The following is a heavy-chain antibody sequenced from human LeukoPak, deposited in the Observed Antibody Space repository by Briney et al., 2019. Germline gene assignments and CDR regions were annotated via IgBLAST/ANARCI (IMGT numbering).Heavy chain of an antibody. Sequence: GGSLRLSCAASGFTFSSYGMHWVRQAPGKGLEWVAFIRYDGSNKYYADSVKGRFTISRDNSKNTLYLQMNSLRAEDTAVYYCAASPILRFLEWSEGGQGTLVTVSS. CDR1: GFTFSSYG. V-gene: IGHV3-30*02. D-gene: IGHD3-3*01. CDR2: IRYDGSNK. CDR3: AASPILRFLEWSE. J-gene: IGHJ4*02.